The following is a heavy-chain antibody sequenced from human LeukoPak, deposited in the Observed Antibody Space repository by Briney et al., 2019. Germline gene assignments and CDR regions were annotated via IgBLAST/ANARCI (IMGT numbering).Heavy chain of an antibody. V-gene: IGHV4-34*01. J-gene: IGHJ3*02. Sequence: SETLSLTCAVYGGSFSGYYWSWIRQPPGKGLEWIGEINHSGSTNYNPSLKSRVTISVDTSKNQFSLKLSSVTAADTAVYYCARDSTRGWLHRAFDIWGQGTMVTVSS. CDR1: GGSFSGYY. CDR2: INHSGST. CDR3: ARDSTRGWLHRAFDI. D-gene: IGHD5-24*01.